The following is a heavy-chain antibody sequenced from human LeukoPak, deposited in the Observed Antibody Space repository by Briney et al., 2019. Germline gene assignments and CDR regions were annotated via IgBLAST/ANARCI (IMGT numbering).Heavy chain of an antibody. V-gene: IGHV3-48*03. CDR1: GFTFSSYE. Sequence: HAGGSLRLSCAASGFTFSSYEMNWVRQAPGKGLEWVSYISSSGSTIYYADSVKGRFTISRDNAKNSLYLQMNSLRAEDTAVYYCATDGGPGYSSSWYLYWGQGTLVTVSS. CDR2: ISSSGSTI. J-gene: IGHJ4*02. CDR3: ATDGGPGYSSSWYLY. D-gene: IGHD6-13*01.